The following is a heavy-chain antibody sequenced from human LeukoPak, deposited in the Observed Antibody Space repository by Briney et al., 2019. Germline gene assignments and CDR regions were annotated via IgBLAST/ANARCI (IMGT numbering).Heavy chain of an antibody. Sequence: GGSLRLSCAASGFTFDDYAIYWVRQGPGKGLEWVSGINWNSGSKHYADSVKGRFTISRDNAKNSLYLQMNSLKPEDTALYYCTKDFSSGYYYFDFWGQGTLVTVSS. V-gene: IGHV3-9*01. CDR1: GFTFDDYA. CDR2: INWNSGSK. D-gene: IGHD3-22*01. J-gene: IGHJ4*02. CDR3: TKDFSSGYYYFDF.